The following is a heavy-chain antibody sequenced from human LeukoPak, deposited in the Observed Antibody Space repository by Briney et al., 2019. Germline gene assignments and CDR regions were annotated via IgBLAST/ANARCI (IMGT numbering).Heavy chain of an antibody. D-gene: IGHD2-2*01. CDR1: WFTFSTYE. CDR2: ISSSGSTM. Sequence: PWGAPRISLATPWFTFSTYEKKWVRPTPGEGLGWVSYISSSGSTMYYTDSVKGRFTISRDNAKNSLYLQMNGLGAEDTAVYYCASQCTSTSCFGYWGQGTLVTVSS. J-gene: IGHJ4*02. V-gene: IGHV3-48*03. CDR3: ASQCTSTSCFGY.